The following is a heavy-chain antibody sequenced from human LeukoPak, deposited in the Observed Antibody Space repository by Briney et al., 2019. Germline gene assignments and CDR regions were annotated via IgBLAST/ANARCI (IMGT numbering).Heavy chain of an antibody. J-gene: IGHJ4*02. CDR2: ISGSGGST. D-gene: IGHD5-12*01. Sequence: GGSLRLSCAASGFTFSSYAMSWVRQAPGKGLEWVSGISGSGGSTVYADSVKGRFTISRDNFKNTVFLQMNSLRAEDTAVYYCARGPSGYHNTGGQGTLVTVSS. CDR1: GFTFSSYA. CDR3: ARGPSGYHNT. V-gene: IGHV3-23*01.